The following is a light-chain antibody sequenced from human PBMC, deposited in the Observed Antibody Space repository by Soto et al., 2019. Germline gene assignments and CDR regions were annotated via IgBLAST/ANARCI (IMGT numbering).Light chain of an antibody. V-gene: IGLV1-44*01. CDR2: NNN. CDR1: GPNIGTNT. J-gene: IGLJ2*01. CDR3: AAWDDSLNGVV. Sequence: QSVLAQPPSASGTPGQRVTISCSGSGPNIGTNTVNWYQQFPGTAPKLLIFNNNQRPSGVPDRISGSKSGTSASLAISRLQSEDDADYYCAAWDDSLNGVVFGGGTKLTVL.